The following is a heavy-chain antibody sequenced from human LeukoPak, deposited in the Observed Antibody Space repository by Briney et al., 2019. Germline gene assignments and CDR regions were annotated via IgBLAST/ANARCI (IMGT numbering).Heavy chain of an antibody. CDR3: ARDLPRHWFDP. V-gene: IGHV4-59*01. J-gene: IGHJ5*02. CDR1: GGSISSYY. Sequence: PSETLSLTCTVSGGSISSYYWSWIRQPPGKGVEWIGYIYYSGSTNYNPSLKSRVTISVDTSKNQFSLKLSSVTAADTAVYYCARDLPRHWFDPWGQGTLVTVSS. CDR2: IYYSGST.